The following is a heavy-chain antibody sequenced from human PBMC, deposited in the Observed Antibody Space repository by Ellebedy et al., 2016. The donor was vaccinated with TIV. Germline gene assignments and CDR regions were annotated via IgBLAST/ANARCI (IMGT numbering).Heavy chain of an antibody. Sequence: GESLKISCAASGFIFSRYSMNWVRQAPGKGLEWVSYISSTSTTIYYADSVKGRFTISRDNAKDSLYLQMSSLRAEDTALYYCVRDTLGYTSTWFYLDYWGRGTLVTVSS. V-gene: IGHV3-48*04. CDR3: VRDTLGYTSTWFYLDY. CDR2: ISSTSTTI. J-gene: IGHJ4*02. CDR1: GFIFSRYS. D-gene: IGHD6-13*01.